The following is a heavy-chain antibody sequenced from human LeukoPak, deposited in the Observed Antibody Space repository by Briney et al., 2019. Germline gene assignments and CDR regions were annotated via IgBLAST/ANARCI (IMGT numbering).Heavy chain of an antibody. CDR1: GFTFSDYY. V-gene: IGHV3-11*04. J-gene: IGHJ5*02. CDR2: ISSSGSTI. Sequence: GGSLRLSCAASGFTFSDYYMSWIRQAPGKGLEWVSYISSSGSTIYYADSVKGRFTISRDNAKNSLYLQMNSLRAEDTAVYYCARESDDYRELLGFDPWGQGTLVTVSS. D-gene: IGHD3-10*01. CDR3: ARESDDYRELLGFDP.